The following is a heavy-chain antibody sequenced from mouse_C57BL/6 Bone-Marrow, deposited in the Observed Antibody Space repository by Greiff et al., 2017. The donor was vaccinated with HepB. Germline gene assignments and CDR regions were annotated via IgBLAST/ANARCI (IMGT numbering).Heavy chain of an antibody. Sequence: QVHVKQSGPELVKPGASVKISCKASGYSFTSYYIHWVKQRPGQGLEWIGWIYPGSGNTKYNEKFKGKATLTADTSSSTAYMQLSSLTSEDSAVYYCAREKIYDGYPAWFAYWGQGTLVTVSA. CDR3: AREKIYDGYPAWFAY. V-gene: IGHV1-66*01. CDR2: IYPGSGNT. CDR1: GYSFTSYY. J-gene: IGHJ3*01. D-gene: IGHD2-3*01.